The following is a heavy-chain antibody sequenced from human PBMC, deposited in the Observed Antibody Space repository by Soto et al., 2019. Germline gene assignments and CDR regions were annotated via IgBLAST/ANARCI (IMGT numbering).Heavy chain of an antibody. CDR3: AHRPTYNDYIWGSYRRKDLYYFDY. V-gene: IGHV2-5*02. CDR1: GFSLSTSGVG. J-gene: IGHJ4*02. Sequence: SGPTLVNPTQTLTLTCTFSGFSLSTSGVGVGWIRQPPGKALEWLALIYWDDDKRYSPSLKSRLTNTKDTSKNQVVLTMTNMDPVDTATYYCAHRPTYNDYIWGSYRRKDLYYFDYWGQGTLVTVSS. CDR2: IYWDDDK. D-gene: IGHD3-16*02.